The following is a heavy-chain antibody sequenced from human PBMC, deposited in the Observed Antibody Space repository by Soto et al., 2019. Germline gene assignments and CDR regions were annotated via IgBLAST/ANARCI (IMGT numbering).Heavy chain of an antibody. J-gene: IGHJ6*02. D-gene: IGHD5-18*01. Sequence: QVQLVQSGAEVKKPGSSVKVSCKASGGTFSSYAISWVRQAPGQGLEWMGGIIPIFGTANYAQKFQGRVTITADESTSTAYMELSSLRSEDTAVYYCARHVLDTAMVSVLYYYYGMDVWGQGTTVTVSS. V-gene: IGHV1-69*01. CDR2: IIPIFGTA. CDR3: ARHVLDTAMVSVLYYYYGMDV. CDR1: GGTFSSYA.